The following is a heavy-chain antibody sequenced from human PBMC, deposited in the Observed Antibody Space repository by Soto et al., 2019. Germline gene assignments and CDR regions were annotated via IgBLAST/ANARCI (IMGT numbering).Heavy chain of an antibody. Sequence: PSETLSLTCTVSGGSISSYYWSWIRQPPGKGLEWIGYIYYSGSTNYNPSLKSRVTISVDTSKNQFSLKLSSVTAADTAVYYCARSLRLGGLSLPAYWGQGTLVTVSS. V-gene: IGHV4-59*01. CDR1: GGSISSYY. D-gene: IGHD3-16*02. CDR2: IYYSGST. J-gene: IGHJ4*02. CDR3: ARSLRLGGLSLPAY.